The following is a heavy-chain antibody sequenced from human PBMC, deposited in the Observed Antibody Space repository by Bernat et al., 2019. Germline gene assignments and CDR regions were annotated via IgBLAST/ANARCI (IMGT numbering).Heavy chain of an antibody. CDR2: IWYDGSNK. V-gene: IGHV3-33*01. CDR3: ARERILDSSGWSWDY. Sequence: QVQLVESGGGVVQPGRSLRLSCAASGFTFSSYGMHWVRQAPGKGLEWVAVIWYDGSNKYYADSGKGRFTISRDNSKNTLYLQMNSLRAEDTAVYYCARERILDSSGWSWDYWGQGTLVTVSS. CDR1: GFTFSSYG. D-gene: IGHD6-19*01. J-gene: IGHJ4*02.